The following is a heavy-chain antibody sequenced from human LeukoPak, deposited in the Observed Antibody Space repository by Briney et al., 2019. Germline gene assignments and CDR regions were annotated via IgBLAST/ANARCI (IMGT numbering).Heavy chain of an antibody. D-gene: IGHD6-13*01. V-gene: IGHV3-23*01. Sequence: GGGLRLSCAHPGFTFSKYATNSVRQGAGERLGWVSVITRSGGDTYYAASVKGRFTISRDNSKNTLYLQMNSLRADDTAVYYCTKKQGPVMSSWYTDHWGQGTLVTVSS. J-gene: IGHJ4*02. CDR2: ITRSGGDT. CDR1: GFTFSKYA. CDR3: TKKQGPVMSSWYTDH.